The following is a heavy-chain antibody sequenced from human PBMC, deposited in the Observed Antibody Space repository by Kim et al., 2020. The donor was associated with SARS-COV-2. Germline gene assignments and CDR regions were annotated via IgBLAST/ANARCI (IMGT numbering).Heavy chain of an antibody. D-gene: IGHD6-13*01. V-gene: IGHV3-7*01. Sequence: YVDSVKGRFTISRDNAKNSLYLQMNSLRAEDTAVYYCARVSSWHGGSFDYWGQGTLVTVSS. J-gene: IGHJ4*02. CDR3: ARVSSWHGGSFDY.